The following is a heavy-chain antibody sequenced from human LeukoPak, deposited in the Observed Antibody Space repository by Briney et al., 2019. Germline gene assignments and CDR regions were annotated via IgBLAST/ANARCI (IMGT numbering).Heavy chain of an antibody. J-gene: IGHJ4*02. CDR2: ISAYNGNT. CDR1: GYTFTNFG. V-gene: IGHV1-18*01. Sequence: ASVKGSCKASGYTFTNFGISWVRQAPGQGLEWMGWISAYNGNTNYAQNLQGRVTMTPDTSTSTDYMELRSLRSDDPAVYYCARDQGTTLNFDYWGQGTLVTVSS. D-gene: IGHD1-1*01. CDR3: ARDQGTTLNFDY.